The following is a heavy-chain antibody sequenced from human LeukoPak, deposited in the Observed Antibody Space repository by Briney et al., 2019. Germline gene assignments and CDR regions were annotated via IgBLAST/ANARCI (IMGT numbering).Heavy chain of an antibody. CDR1: GFTFSNVW. Sequence: GGSLRLSCAASGFTFSNVWMSWVRQAPGKGLEWVGRIKSKTAGGTTDYAEPVKGRFTIPRDDSKNTLYLQMNSLRTEDTAVYFCTTISAAAGINFWGQGTLVTVSS. V-gene: IGHV3-15*01. CDR2: IKSKTAGGTT. CDR3: TTISAAAGINF. D-gene: IGHD6-13*01. J-gene: IGHJ4*02.